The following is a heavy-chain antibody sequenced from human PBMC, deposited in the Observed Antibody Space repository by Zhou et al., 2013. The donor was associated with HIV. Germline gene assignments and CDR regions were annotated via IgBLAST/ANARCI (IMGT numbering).Heavy chain of an antibody. J-gene: IGHJ6*03. Sequence: QVQLVQSGAEVKKPGSSVKVSCKASGGTFSSYAISWVRQAPGQGLEWMGRIIPILGIANYAQKFQGRVTITADKSTSTAYMELSSLRSEDTAVYYCARARHNYGDYMDVWGKGDHGHRLL. D-gene: IGHD4-17*01. CDR2: IIPILGIA. CDR3: ARARHNYGDYMDV. V-gene: IGHV1-69*04. CDR1: GGTFSSYA.